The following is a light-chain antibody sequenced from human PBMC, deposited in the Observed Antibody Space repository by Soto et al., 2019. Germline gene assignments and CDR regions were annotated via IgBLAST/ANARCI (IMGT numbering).Light chain of an antibody. CDR1: QSVSSSY. CDR3: QPYGSSPYT. CDR2: GAS. V-gene: IGKV3-20*01. J-gene: IGKJ2*01. Sequence: DIAMTQSPATLAVSPGGRATLPCKASQSVSSSYLAWYQQKPGQAPRLLIYGASSRATGIPDRFSGSGSGTDFTLTISSLEPEEVAVYDCQPYGSSPYTFGQGTKVDI.